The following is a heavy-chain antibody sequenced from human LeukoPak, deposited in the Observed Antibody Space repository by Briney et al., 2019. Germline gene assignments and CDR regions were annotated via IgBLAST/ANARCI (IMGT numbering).Heavy chain of an antibody. Sequence: ASVKVSCKASGGTFNNYAFSWVRQAPGQGLEWMGGIIPIFGTVSYAQKFQGRVTVTTDASTDTVYMELSSLKFEDTALYYCARDHSGYSLGYALYYFDYWGQGTLVTVSS. D-gene: IGHD5-18*01. CDR3: ARDHSGYSLGYALYYFDY. V-gene: IGHV1-69*05. CDR2: IIPIFGTV. CDR1: GGTFNNYA. J-gene: IGHJ4*02.